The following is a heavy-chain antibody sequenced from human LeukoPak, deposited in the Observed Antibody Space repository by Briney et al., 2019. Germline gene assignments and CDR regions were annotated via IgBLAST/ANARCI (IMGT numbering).Heavy chain of an antibody. CDR2: IYYSGST. CDR1: GGSISSYY. V-gene: IGHV4-59*01. D-gene: IGHD4-17*01. CDR3: ARVYGDYVDY. J-gene: IGHJ4*02. Sequence: PPETLSLTCTVSGGSISSYYWSWIRQPPGKGLEWIGYIYYSGSTNYNPSLKSRVTISVDTSKNQFSLKLSSVTAADTAVYYCARVYGDYVDYWGQGTLVTVSS.